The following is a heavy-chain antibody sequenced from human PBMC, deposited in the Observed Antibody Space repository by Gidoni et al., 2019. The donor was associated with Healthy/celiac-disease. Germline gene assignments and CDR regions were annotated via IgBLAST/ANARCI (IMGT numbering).Heavy chain of an antibody. Sequence: QVQLQQWGAGLLKPSETLSLTCAVYGGSFSGYYWSWIRQPPGKGLEWIGEIHPSGSTNYNPSLKSRVTISVDTSKNQFSLKLSSVTAADTAVYYCARARVLRFSNKPGGTRYYFDYWGQGTLVTVSS. CDR3: ARARVLRFSNKPGGTRYYFDY. V-gene: IGHV4-34*01. CDR2: IHPSGST. CDR1: GGSFSGYY. D-gene: IGHD3-3*01. J-gene: IGHJ4*02.